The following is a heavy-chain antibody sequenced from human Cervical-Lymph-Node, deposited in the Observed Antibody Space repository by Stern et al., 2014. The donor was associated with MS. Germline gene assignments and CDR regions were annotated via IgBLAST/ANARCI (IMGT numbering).Heavy chain of an antibody. Sequence: EMQLVESGGGLVQPGGSLRLSCAASGLTFSSYALSWVRQAPGKGLEWVSGISGSGGTTYYADSMKGRFNISRDNSKNTLYLQMNSLRAEDTAVYYCASYVLLPYSGYDYTFEYWGQGTLVTVSS. J-gene: IGHJ4*02. CDR3: ASYVLLPYSGYDYTFEY. D-gene: IGHD5-12*01. V-gene: IGHV3-23*04. CDR1: GLTFSSYA. CDR2: ISGSGGTT.